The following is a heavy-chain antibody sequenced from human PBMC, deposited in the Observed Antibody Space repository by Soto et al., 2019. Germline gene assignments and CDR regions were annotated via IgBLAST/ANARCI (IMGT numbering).Heavy chain of an antibody. D-gene: IGHD6-25*01. CDR2: MNPYNGNT. J-gene: IGHJ4*02. CDR1: GYTFTTSD. CDR3: AKRKERSGPHYFDY. Sequence: QVQLVQSGAEVKKPGASVKVSCKASGYTFTTSDIIWVRQAAGQGLEWMGWMNPYNGNTGYAQKLQGRVTMTRNTSIATAYRELSSLRSEDTAVYFCAKRKERSGPHYFDYWGQGSLVTVSS. V-gene: IGHV1-8*01.